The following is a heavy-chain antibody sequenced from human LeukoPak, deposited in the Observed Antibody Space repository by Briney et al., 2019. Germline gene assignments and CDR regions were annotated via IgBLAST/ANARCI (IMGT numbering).Heavy chain of an antibody. CDR2: IYSGGST. CDR3: ARDYYDSSGYRHDAFDI. V-gene: IGHV3-53*01. CDR1: EFTVSSNY. Sequence: PGGSLRLSCAASEFTVSSNYMSWVRRAPGKGLEWVSVIYSGGSTYYADSVKGRFTISRDNSKNTLYLQMNSLRAEDTAVYYCARDYYDSSGYRHDAFDIWGQGTMVTVSS. D-gene: IGHD3-22*01. J-gene: IGHJ3*02.